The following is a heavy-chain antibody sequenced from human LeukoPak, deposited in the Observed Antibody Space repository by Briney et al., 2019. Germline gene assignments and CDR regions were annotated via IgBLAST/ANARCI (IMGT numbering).Heavy chain of an antibody. CDR2: ISNSGNTK. J-gene: IGHJ4*02. V-gene: IGHV3-11*01. CDR1: GFTFSDYF. Sequence: GGSLRLSCEASGFTFSDYFMSWIRQAPGKGLEWISYISNSGNTKSYADSVKGRFTISRDTAKNSVYLQMNSLRAEDTAMYHCARDLVSSYCGSSTCYPNYYFDHWGQGTLVTVSS. D-gene: IGHD2-2*01. CDR3: ARDLVSSYCGSSTCYPNYYFDH.